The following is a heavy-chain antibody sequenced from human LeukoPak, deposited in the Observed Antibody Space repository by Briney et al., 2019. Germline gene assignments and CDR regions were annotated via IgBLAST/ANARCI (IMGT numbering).Heavy chain of an antibody. CDR1: GYTFTGYY. Sequence: ASVKVSCKASGYTFTGYYMHWVRQAPGQGLEWMGWINPNSGGTNYAQKFQGRVTMTRDTSISTAYMELSRLRSDDTAVYYCAREKVDCSSTSCYIDYWGQGTLVTVSS. D-gene: IGHD2-2*02. CDR3: AREKVDCSSTSCYIDY. CDR2: INPNSGGT. J-gene: IGHJ4*02. V-gene: IGHV1-2*02.